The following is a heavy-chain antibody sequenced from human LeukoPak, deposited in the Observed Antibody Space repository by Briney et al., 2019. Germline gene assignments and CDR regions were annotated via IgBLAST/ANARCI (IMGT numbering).Heavy chain of an antibody. CDR2: IYHSGST. Sequence: SETLSLTCAVSGYSFSSGYYWGWIRQPPGKGLEWIGSIYHSGSTYYNPSLKSRVTISVDTSKNQFSLKLSSVTAADTAVYYCARNSGSYDVDYWGQGTLVTVSS. CDR3: ARNSGSYDVDY. V-gene: IGHV4-38-2*01. D-gene: IGHD1-26*01. CDR1: GYSFSSGYY. J-gene: IGHJ4*02.